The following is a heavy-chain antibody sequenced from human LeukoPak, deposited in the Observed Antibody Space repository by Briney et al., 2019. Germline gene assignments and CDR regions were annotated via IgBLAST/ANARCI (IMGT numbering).Heavy chain of an antibody. V-gene: IGHV3-30*18. Sequence: PGGSLRLSCEGSGFTFSNYWMGWVRQAPGKGLEWVAVISYDGSNKYYADSVKGRFTISRDNSKNTLYLQMNSLRAEDTAVYYCAKDTSSSWSGIFDYWGQGTLVTVSS. J-gene: IGHJ4*02. CDR3: AKDTSSSWSGIFDY. CDR1: GFTFSNYW. D-gene: IGHD6-13*01. CDR2: ISYDGSNK.